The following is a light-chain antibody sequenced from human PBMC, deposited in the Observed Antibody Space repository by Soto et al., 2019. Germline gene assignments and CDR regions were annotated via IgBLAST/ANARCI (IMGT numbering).Light chain of an antibody. V-gene: IGKV1-6*01. CDR1: QGIRND. CDR3: QQSYNNPYT. Sequence: AIQMTQSPASLSSSAGDRVTITCRASQGIRNDLGWYQQKPGKAPKLLIYAASTLQSGVPSRFSGSGSGTDFTLTISSLQPEDFATYYCQQSYNNPYTLGQGTKVDIK. CDR2: AAS. J-gene: IGKJ2*01.